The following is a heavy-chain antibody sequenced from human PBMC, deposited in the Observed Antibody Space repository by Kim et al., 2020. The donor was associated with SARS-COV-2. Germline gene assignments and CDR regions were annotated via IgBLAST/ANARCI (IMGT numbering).Heavy chain of an antibody. V-gene: IGHV3-7*01. Sequence: EKNYVDDVKGRFTISRDNAKNSLYLQMNSLRAEDTAVYYCARERAGELDYWGQGTLVTVSS. CDR2: EK. CDR3: ARERAGELDY. J-gene: IGHJ4*02. D-gene: IGHD1-26*01.